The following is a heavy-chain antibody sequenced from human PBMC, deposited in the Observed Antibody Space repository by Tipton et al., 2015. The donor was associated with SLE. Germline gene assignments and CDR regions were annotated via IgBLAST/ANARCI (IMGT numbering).Heavy chain of an antibody. J-gene: IGHJ6*03. D-gene: IGHD3-3*01. V-gene: IGHV4-61*02. CDR1: GGSISSGHYY. CDR3: ARVLGVVKSYYMDV. Sequence: TLSLTCTVSGGSISSGHYYWSWIRQPAGKGLEWIGRIYTSGSTNYNPSLKSRVTISVDTSKNQFSLKLSSVTAADTAVYYCARVLGVVKSYYMDVWGKGTTVTVSS. CDR2: IYTSGST.